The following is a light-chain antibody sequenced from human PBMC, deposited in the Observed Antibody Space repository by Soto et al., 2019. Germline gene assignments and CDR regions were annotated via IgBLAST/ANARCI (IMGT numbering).Light chain of an antibody. J-gene: IGKJ3*01. V-gene: IGKV3-20*01. CDR2: GAS. CDR1: QSVSSSY. Sequence: EIVLTQSPGTLSLSPGERATLSCRASQSVSSSYLAWYQQKPGQAPRLLIYGASSRATGIPDRFSGSGSGTDFTLTISRLEPEDFAVYYCQQYGSSPFPFGPG. CDR3: QQYGSSPFP.